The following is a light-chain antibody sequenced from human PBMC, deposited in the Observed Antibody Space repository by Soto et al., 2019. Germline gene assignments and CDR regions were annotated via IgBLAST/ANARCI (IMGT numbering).Light chain of an antibody. Sequence: QSALTQPASMSGSPGQSITISCTGTRSDVGGYNYVSWYQQHPGKAPKLMIYDVSNRPSGVSNRFSGSKSGNTASLTISGLQAEDEADYYCSSYTTTSTLGVFGGGTKVTVL. V-gene: IGLV2-14*01. CDR1: RSDVGGYNY. CDR2: DVS. CDR3: SSYTTTSTLGV. J-gene: IGLJ2*01.